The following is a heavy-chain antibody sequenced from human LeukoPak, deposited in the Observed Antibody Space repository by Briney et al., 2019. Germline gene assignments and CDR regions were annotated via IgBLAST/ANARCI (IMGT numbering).Heavy chain of an antibody. D-gene: IGHD3-10*02. J-gene: IGHJ6*04. CDR3: AELGITMIGGV. CDR1: GFTFSSDS. CDR2: ISSSGSTI. Sequence: GGSLRLSCAASGFTFSSDSMNWARQAPGKGLEWVSYISSSGSTIYYADSVKGRFTISRDNAKNSLYLQMNSLRAEDTAVYYCAELGITMIGGVWGKGTTVTISS. V-gene: IGHV3-48*04.